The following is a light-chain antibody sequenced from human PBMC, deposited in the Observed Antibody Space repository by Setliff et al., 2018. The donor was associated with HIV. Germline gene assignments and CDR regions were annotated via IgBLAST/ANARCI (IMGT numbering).Light chain of an antibody. CDR1: SSDVGGYNY. J-gene: IGLJ1*01. Sequence: QSVLTQPASVSGSPGQSITFSCTGTSSDVGGYNYVSWYQQHPGKAPKVIIYQVSNRPSGISDRFSGSKSGNTASLTISGLQAEDEADYYCNSYASTSSFVFGTGTKVTVL. V-gene: IGLV2-14*01. CDR3: NSYASTSSFV. CDR2: QVS.